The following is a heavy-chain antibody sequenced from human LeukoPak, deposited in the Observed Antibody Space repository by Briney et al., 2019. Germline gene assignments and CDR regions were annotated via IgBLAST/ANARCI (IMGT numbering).Heavy chain of an antibody. D-gene: IGHD5-18*01. CDR3: AKGRDSYGRFDP. CDR2: ISGSGGST. J-gene: IGHJ5*02. Sequence: PGGSLRLSCAASGFTFSSYAMSWVRQAPGKGLEWVSAISGSGGSTYYADSVKGRFTISRDNSKNTLYLQMNSLRAEVTAVYYCAKGRDSYGRFDPWGQRTLVTVSS. V-gene: IGHV3-23*01. CDR1: GFTFSSYA.